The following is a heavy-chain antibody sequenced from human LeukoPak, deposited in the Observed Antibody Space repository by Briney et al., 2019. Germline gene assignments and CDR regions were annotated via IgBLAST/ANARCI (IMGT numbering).Heavy chain of an antibody. J-gene: IGHJ6*03. Sequence: GGSLRLSCVCSGFTFNDYWMSWVRQAPGKGLEWVANIKQDGSEKYYVDSVKGRFTISRDNAKNSLYLQMNSLRAEDTAVYYCARHHGSGSYSRYYYYYMDVWGKGTTVTVSS. V-gene: IGHV3-7*01. D-gene: IGHD3-10*01. CDR2: IKQDGSEK. CDR3: ARHHGSGSYSRYYYYYMDV. CDR1: GFTFNDYW.